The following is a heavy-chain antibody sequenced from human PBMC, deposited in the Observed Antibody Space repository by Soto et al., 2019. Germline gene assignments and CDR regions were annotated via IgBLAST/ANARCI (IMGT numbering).Heavy chain of an antibody. V-gene: IGHV5-10-1*01. CDR2: IDPSDSYT. Sequence: GESLKIPCKGSGYSFTSYWISWVRQMPGKGLEWMGRIDPSDSYTNYSPSFQGHVTISADKSISTAYLQWSSLKASDTAMYYCARQAWRAGDYDILTGSFYHYGMDVWGQGTTVTVSS. CDR1: GYSFTSYW. CDR3: ARQAWRAGDYDILTGSFYHYGMDV. J-gene: IGHJ6*02. D-gene: IGHD3-9*01.